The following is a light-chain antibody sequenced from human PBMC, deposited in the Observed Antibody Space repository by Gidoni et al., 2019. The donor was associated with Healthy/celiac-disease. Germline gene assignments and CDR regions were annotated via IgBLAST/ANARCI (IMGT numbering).Light chain of an antibody. CDR1: QSVSSIY. V-gene: IGKV3-20*01. CDR3: QQYGSSPRT. CDR2: GAS. Sequence: EIGLTQSPGTLSLSPGERATLACRASQSVSSIYLAWYQQKPGQAPRLLIYGASSRDTGIPDRFSGSGSGTDFTLTISRLEPEDFAVYYCQQYGSSPRTFGQXTKVEIK. J-gene: IGKJ1*01.